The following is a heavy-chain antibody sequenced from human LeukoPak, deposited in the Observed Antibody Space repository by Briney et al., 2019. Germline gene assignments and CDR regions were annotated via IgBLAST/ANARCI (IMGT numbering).Heavy chain of an antibody. Sequence: PGGSLRLSCAASGFTFSNAWINWVRQAPGKGLEWVGRIKGRTDGGTTDYAASVKGRFTISTDDSKNTMYLQMNSLKTEDTAVYYCNTDTFDYAWGNYGDGLGVWGQGTTVTVSS. V-gene: IGHV3-15*01. D-gene: IGHD3-16*01. CDR2: IKGRTDGGTT. CDR1: GFTFSNAW. J-gene: IGHJ6*02. CDR3: NTDTFDYAWGNYGDGLGV.